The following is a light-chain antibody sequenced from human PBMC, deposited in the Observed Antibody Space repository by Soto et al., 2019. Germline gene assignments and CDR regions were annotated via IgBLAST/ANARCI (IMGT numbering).Light chain of an antibody. V-gene: IGLV2-14*01. J-gene: IGLJ1*01. CDR2: EVL. CDR1: SSDVGAYNY. Sequence: QSALAQPASVSGSPGQSITISCTGTSSDVGAYNYVSWYQQHPGKAPKLMIYEVLGRPSGVSNRFSGSKSGNTASLTISGLQAEDEGDYFCSSYGSTSARYVFGTGTKLTVL. CDR3: SSYGSTSARYV.